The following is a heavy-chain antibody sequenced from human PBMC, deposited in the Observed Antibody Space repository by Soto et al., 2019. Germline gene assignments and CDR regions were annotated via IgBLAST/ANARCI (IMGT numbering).Heavy chain of an antibody. V-gene: IGHV3-23*01. CDR3: ASQTGNEGVVVVVAATPFDS. CDR1: GFTFSSYA. D-gene: IGHD2-15*01. Sequence: EAQLLESGGGLVQPGGSLRLSCAASGFTFSSYAMSWVRQAPGKGLQWVSAISGSGTYTYYADSVKGRFTISRDNSKNTLYLQMDSLRAEDTAVYYCASQTGNEGVVVVVAATPFDSWGQGTLVTVS. J-gene: IGHJ4*02. CDR2: ISGSGTYT.